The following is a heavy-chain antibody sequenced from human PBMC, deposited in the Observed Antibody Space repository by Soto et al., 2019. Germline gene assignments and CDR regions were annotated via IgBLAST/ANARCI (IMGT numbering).Heavy chain of an antibody. J-gene: IGHJ4*02. CDR3: ATGTGRTDFDY. Sequence: GGSLRLSCAASGFTFSNAWMSWVRQAPGKGLEWVGRVISKTDGGTTDYAAPVKGRFTISRDDSKNTLYLQMNSLKTEDTAVYYCATGTGRTDFDYWGQET. V-gene: IGHV3-15*01. D-gene: IGHD2-15*01. CDR2: VISKTDGGTT. CDR1: GFTFSNAW.